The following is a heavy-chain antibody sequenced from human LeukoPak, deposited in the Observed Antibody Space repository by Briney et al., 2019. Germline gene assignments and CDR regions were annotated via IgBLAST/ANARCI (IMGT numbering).Heavy chain of an antibody. CDR1: GFTFSNYW. Sequence: PGGCLRLSCAASGFTFSNYWMNWVRQAPGKGLEWVASIPQDGSEKYYVESVKGRFTISRDNAKNSLYLQMNSLRAEDTAVYYCARQGYSSGKWGQGTLVTVSS. J-gene: IGHJ4*02. CDR3: ARQGYSSGK. D-gene: IGHD6-19*01. V-gene: IGHV3-7*01. CDR2: IPQDGSEK.